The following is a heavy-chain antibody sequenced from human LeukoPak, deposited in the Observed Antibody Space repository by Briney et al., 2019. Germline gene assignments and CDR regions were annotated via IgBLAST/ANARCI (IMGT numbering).Heavy chain of an antibody. V-gene: IGHV1-18*01. CDR1: GYTFISYG. J-gene: IGHJ4*02. Sequence: SVNVSFKASGYTFISYGIAWVRQAPGQGREWVGWTNGYNGNTNYAQKLQGRVSMTTDTSTTTAYMELRRLTSDDTALYYCARSSLGTVTAGPFDYWGEGTLVTVSS. CDR3: ARSSLGTVTAGPFDY. D-gene: IGHD4-17*01. CDR2: TNGYNGNT.